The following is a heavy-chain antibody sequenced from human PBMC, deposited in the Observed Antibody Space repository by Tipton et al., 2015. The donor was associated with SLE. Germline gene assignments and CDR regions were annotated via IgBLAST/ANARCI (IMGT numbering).Heavy chain of an antibody. D-gene: IGHD6-19*01. J-gene: IGHJ2*01. CDR3: VRDRRSYSSGLFDL. CDR2: ISSSSSYI. V-gene: IGHV3-21*01. Sequence: SLRLSCAASGFTFSSYSMNWVRQAPGKGLEWVSSISSSSSYIYYADSVKGRFTISRDNSKNTLYLQMSSLRAEDTAVYYCVRDRRSYSSGLFDLWGRGTLVTVSS. CDR1: GFTFSSYS.